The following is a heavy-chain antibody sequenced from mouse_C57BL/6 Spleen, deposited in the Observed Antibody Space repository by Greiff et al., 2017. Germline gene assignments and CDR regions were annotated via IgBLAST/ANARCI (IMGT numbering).Heavy chain of an antibody. V-gene: IGHV1-85*01. CDR3: ARVMITWVFCD. J-gene: IGHJ2*01. Sequence: VQLQQSGPELVKPGASVKLSCKASGYTFTSYYINWVKQRPGQGLEWIGLIYPRDGSTNYNEKFKGKATLTVDTSSSTAYMELHSLTSEDSAVYFCARVMITWVFCDWGKGTTLTV. D-gene: IGHD2-4*01. CDR2: IYPRDGST. CDR1: GYTFTSYY.